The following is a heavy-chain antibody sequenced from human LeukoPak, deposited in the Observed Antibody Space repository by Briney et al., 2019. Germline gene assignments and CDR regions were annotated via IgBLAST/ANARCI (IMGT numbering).Heavy chain of an antibody. J-gene: IGHJ4*02. CDR1: GGSISSGSYY. CDR3: ARDPYYYDRSGYYYGGY. CDR2: IYTSGST. Sequence: SETLSLTCTVSGGSISSGSYYWSWIRQPAGKGLEWIGRIYTSGSTNYNPSLKSRVTISVDTSKNQFSLKLSSVTAADTAVYYCARDPYYYDRSGYYYGGYWGQGTLVTVSS. V-gene: IGHV4-61*02. D-gene: IGHD3-22*01.